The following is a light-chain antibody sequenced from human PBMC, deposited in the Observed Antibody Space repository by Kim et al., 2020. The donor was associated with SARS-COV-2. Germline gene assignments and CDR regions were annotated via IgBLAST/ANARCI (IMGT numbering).Light chain of an antibody. Sequence: PGERAPPSCRASQSVSTYLAWYQQKPGQAPRLLIYDASNRATGIPDRFSGSGSGTDFTLTISSLESEDFAVYYCQQRSNWPPALTFGGGTKVDIK. V-gene: IGKV3-11*01. CDR2: DAS. CDR1: QSVSTY. CDR3: QQRSNWPPALT. J-gene: IGKJ4*01.